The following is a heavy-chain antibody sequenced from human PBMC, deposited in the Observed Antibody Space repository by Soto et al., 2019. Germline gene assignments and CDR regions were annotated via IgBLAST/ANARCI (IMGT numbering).Heavy chain of an antibody. Sequence: EVQLVESGGGLVQPGWSLRLSCAASGFTFSSYWMHWVRQAPGKGLVWVSRINSDGSRTNYADSMKGQFTISRDNAKNTLYLQMNSLRAEESAAYYCARGAAGRWFLDLWGRGTLVTVSS. J-gene: IGHJ2*01. CDR3: ARGAAGRWFLDL. D-gene: IGHD6-13*01. CDR2: INSDGSRT. CDR1: GFTFSSYW. V-gene: IGHV3-74*01.